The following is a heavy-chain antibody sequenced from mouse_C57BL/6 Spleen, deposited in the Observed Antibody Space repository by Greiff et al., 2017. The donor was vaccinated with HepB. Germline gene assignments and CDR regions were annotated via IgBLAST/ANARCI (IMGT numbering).Heavy chain of an antibody. CDR2: IYPGSGST. CDR3: ARAGYSNSAWFAY. J-gene: IGHJ3*01. V-gene: IGHV1-55*01. CDR1: GYTFTSYW. Sequence: QVQLQQPGAELVKPGASVKMSCKASGYTFTSYWITWVKQRPGQGLEWIGDIYPGSGSTNYNEKFKSKATLTVDTSSSTAYMQLSSLTSEDSAVYYCARAGYSNSAWFAYGGQGTLVTVSA. D-gene: IGHD2-5*01.